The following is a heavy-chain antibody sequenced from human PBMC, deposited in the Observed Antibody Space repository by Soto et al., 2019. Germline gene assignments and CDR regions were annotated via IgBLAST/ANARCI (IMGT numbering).Heavy chain of an antibody. D-gene: IGHD2-15*01. CDR2: IYWDDDK. CDR3: AHKGGRGAGMDV. V-gene: IGHV2-5*02. Sequence: QITLKESGPTLVKPTQTLTLTCTSSGFSVSISGVGMAWIRQPPGKALEWLALIYWDDDKRYSPFLQSRVTITKDTLKNQVVLTMTNMDPVDTATYYCAHKGGRGAGMDVWGQGTTVTVSS. J-gene: IGHJ6*02. CDR1: GFSVSISGVG.